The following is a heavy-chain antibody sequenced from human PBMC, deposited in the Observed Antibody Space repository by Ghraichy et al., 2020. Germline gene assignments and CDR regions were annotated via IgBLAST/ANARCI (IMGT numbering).Heavy chain of an antibody. Sequence: GGSLRLSCAAYGFTFSNAWMSWVRQAPGKGLEWVGRIKSKTDGGTTDYAAPVKGRFTISRDDSKNTLYLQMNSLKNEDTAVYYCTTAQGGNSLAFDIWGQGTLVAVSS. J-gene: IGHJ3*02. V-gene: IGHV3-15*01. CDR2: IKSKTDGGTT. D-gene: IGHD4-23*01. CDR3: TTAQGGNSLAFDI. CDR1: GFTFSNAW.